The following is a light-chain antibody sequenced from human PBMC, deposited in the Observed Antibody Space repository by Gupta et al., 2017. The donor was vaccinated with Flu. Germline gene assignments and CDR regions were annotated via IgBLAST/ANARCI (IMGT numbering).Light chain of an antibody. Sequence: QSALTQPPSASGSLGQSVPIPCTGTNSDVGTYNYVSWYQQQPGKAPKLMIYEVNKRPSGVPDRFSGSKSGNTASLTVAGLQAEDGADYYCSAYAGSNNFEVFGGGTKLTVV. CDR2: EVN. V-gene: IGLV2-8*01. CDR3: SAYAGSNNFEV. J-gene: IGLJ3*02. CDR1: NSDVGTYNY.